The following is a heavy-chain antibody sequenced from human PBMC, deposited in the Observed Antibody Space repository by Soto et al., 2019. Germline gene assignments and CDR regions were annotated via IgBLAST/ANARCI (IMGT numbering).Heavy chain of an antibody. J-gene: IGHJ4*02. V-gene: IGHV3-23*01. CDR1: GFTFSTYG. CDR2: ISNSGRST. D-gene: IGHD3-3*01. CDR3: AKDALAYYDFWS. Sequence: GGSLRLSCVASGFTFSTYGLHWVRQAPGKGLEWVSHISNSGRSTKYADSVKGRFTISRDNSKNTLYLQMNSLRAEDTAIYYCAKDALAYYDFWSWGQGTLVTVSS.